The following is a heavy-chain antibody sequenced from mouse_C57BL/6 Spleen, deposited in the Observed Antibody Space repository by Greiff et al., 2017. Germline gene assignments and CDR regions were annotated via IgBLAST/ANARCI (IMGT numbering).Heavy chain of an antibody. CDR3: ARWDGYYCAMDD. CDR2: IYPGSGST. D-gene: IGHD2-3*01. J-gene: IGHJ4*01. V-gene: IGHV1-55*01. Sequence: QVQLQQPGAELVKPGASVKMSCKASGYTFTSYWITWVKQRPGQGLEWIGDIYPGSGSTNYNEKFKSKATLTVDTSSSTAYMQLSSLTSEDSAVYYCARWDGYYCAMDDWGQGTTVTVSS. CDR1: GYTFTSYW.